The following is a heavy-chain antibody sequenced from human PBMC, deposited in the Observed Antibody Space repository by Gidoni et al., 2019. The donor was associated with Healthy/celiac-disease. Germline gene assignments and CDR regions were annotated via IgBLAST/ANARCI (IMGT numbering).Heavy chain of an antibody. CDR2: IRSKANSYAT. V-gene: IGHV3-73*02. CDR1: GFTFSGSA. J-gene: IGHJ4*02. Sequence: EVQLVESGGGLVQPGGSLKLSCAASGFTFSGSAMHWVRQASGKGLGWVGRIRSKANSYATAYAASVKGRFTISRDDSKNTAYLQMNSLKTEDTAVYYCLVPPEGYWGQGTLVTVSS. D-gene: IGHD3-10*02. CDR3: LVPPEGY.